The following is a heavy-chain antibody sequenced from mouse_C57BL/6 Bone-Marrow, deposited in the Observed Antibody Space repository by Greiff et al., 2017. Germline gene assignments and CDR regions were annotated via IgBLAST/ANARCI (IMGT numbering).Heavy chain of an antibody. CDR1: GYTFTSYT. J-gene: IGHJ3*01. Sequence: QVQLQQSGAELAKPGASVKMSCKASGYTFTSYTMTWVKQRPGQGLEWIGNINPSSGYTKYNQKFKDKATLTADKSSSTAYMQLSRLTSEDSAVYYCARWGGGSSGGYWGHGTLVT. D-gene: IGHD1-1*01. CDR2: INPSSGYT. CDR3: ARWGGGSSGGY. V-gene: IGHV1-4*01.